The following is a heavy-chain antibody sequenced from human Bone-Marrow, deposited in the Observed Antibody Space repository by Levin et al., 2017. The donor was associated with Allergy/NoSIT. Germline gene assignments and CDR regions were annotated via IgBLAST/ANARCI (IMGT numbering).Heavy chain of an antibody. Sequence: GGSLRLSCAASGFTFSSYGMHWVRQAPGKGLEWVAVISYDGSNKYYADSVKGRFTISRDNSKNTLYLQMNSLRAEDTAVYYCAKGGDFDYWGQGTLVTVSS. CDR2: ISYDGSNK. CDR1: GFTFSSYG. V-gene: IGHV3-30*18. J-gene: IGHJ4*02. CDR3: AKGGDFDY. D-gene: IGHD3-16*01.